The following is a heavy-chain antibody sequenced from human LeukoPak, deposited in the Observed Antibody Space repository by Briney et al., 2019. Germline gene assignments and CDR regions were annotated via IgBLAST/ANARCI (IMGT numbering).Heavy chain of an antibody. Sequence: SETLSLTCAVYGGSFSGYYWSWIRQPPGKGLEWIAEINHSGSNNYNPSLKSGVTISADTSKNQFSLKLSSVTAADTAVYYCARGRYCSGGSCYSGAYYYYMDVGRKATTVTVSS. CDR2: INHSGSN. J-gene: IGHJ6*03. CDR1: GGSFSGYY. V-gene: IGHV4-34*01. CDR3: ARGRYCSGGSCYSGAYYYYMDV. D-gene: IGHD2-15*01.